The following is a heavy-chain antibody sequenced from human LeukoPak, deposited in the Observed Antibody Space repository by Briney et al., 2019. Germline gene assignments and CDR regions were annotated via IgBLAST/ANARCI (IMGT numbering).Heavy chain of an antibody. CDR1: GYTFTSYD. CDR3: ARDYYDSSGYYYNWFDP. J-gene: IGHJ5*02. V-gene: IGHV1-8*01. CDR2: MNPNSGNT. Sequence: GASVKVSCNASGYTFTSYDINWVRQATGQGLEWMGWMNPNSGNTGYAQKFQGRVTMTRNTSISTAYMELSSLRSEDTAVYYCARDYYDSSGYYYNWFDPWGQGTLVTVSS. D-gene: IGHD3-22*01.